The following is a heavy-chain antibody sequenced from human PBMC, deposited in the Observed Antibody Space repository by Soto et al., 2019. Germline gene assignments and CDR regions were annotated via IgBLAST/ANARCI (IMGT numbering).Heavy chain of an antibody. Sequence: ASVKVSCKAPGDTFTSYYLNWVRQAPGQGLEWMGWISAYNGNTNYAQKLQGRVTMTTDTSTSTAYMELRSLRSDDTAVYYCARGGLKITMIVVVTMTLDYWGQGTLVTVSS. V-gene: IGHV1-18*04. D-gene: IGHD3-22*01. J-gene: IGHJ4*02. CDR1: GDTFTSYY. CDR3: ARGGLKITMIVVVTMTLDY. CDR2: ISAYNGNT.